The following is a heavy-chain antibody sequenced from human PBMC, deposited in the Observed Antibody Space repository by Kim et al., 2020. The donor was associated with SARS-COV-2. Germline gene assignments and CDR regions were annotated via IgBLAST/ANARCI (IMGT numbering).Heavy chain of an antibody. Sequence: ASVKVSCKASGYTFTSYAMHWVRQAPGQRLEWMGWINAGNGNTKYSQKFQGRVTITRDTSASTAYMELSSLRSEDTAVYYCARSMVRGVMFFLGYWGQGTLVTVSS. J-gene: IGHJ4*02. CDR1: GYTFTSYA. V-gene: IGHV1-3*01. D-gene: IGHD3-10*01. CDR2: INAGNGNT. CDR3: ARSMVRGVMFFLGY.